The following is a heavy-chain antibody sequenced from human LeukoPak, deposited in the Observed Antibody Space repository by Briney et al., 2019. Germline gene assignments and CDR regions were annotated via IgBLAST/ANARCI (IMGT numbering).Heavy chain of an antibody. CDR3: AKDGVRGVSGYYFDY. D-gene: IGHD3-10*01. Sequence: GGYLRLSCAASGFTFSSYAMSWVRQAPGKGLEWVSAISGSGGSTYYADSVKGRFTISRDNSKNTLYLQMNSLRAEDTAVYYCAKDGVRGVSGYYFDYWGQGTLVTVSS. CDR2: ISGSGGST. J-gene: IGHJ4*02. V-gene: IGHV3-23*01. CDR1: GFTFSSYA.